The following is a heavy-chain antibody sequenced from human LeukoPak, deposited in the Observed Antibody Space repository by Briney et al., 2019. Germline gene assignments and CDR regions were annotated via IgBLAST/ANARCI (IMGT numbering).Heavy chain of an antibody. Sequence: ASVKVSCKASGYTFTGYYMHWKRQAPGQGLEWMGRINPNSGGTNYAQKFQGRVTMTRDTSISTAYMELSRLRSDDTAVYYCARGGSPGTKTAAAGKSGYWGQGTLVTVSS. D-gene: IGHD6-13*01. CDR2: INPNSGGT. CDR1: GYTFTGYY. CDR3: ARGGSPGTKTAAAGKSGY. V-gene: IGHV1-2*06. J-gene: IGHJ4*02.